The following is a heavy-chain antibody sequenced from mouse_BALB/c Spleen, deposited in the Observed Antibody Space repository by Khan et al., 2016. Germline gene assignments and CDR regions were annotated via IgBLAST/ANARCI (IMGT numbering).Heavy chain of an antibody. Sequence: EVQLQESGPSLVKPSQTLSLTCSVTGDSITSGYWNWIRKFPGNKLEYMGYISYSGSTYYNPSLKSRISITRDTSKNQYYLQLNSVTTEDTATYYCARYDYDGFYFDSWGQGTTLTVSS. D-gene: IGHD2-4*01. J-gene: IGHJ2*01. CDR2: ISYSGST. CDR3: ARYDYDGFYFDS. V-gene: IGHV3-8*02. CDR1: GDSITSGY.